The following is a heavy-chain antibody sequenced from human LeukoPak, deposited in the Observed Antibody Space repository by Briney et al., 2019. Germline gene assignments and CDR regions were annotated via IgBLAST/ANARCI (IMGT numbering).Heavy chain of an antibody. CDR3: ARDMKGNLDY. D-gene: IGHD3-16*01. CDR2: INQDGSTK. CDR1: GFTFSNAW. Sequence: PGGSLRLSCAASGFTFSNAWMAWVRQAPGKGLEWVANINQDGSTKQYVDSVRGRFTLSRENAKNSLYLEMNSLRAEDTGLYHCARDMKGNLDYWGQGTLVTVSS. V-gene: IGHV3-7*01. J-gene: IGHJ4*02.